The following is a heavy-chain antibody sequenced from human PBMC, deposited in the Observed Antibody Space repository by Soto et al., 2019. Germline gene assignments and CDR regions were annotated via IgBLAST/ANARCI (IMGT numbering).Heavy chain of an antibody. Sequence: ESLKISCKGSGYSFTSYWIGWVRQMPGKGLEWMGIIYPGDSDTRYSPSFQGQVTISADKSISTAYLQWSSLKASDTAMYYCARTEQLYYYGMDVWGQGTTVTVSS. CDR1: GYSFTSYW. V-gene: IGHV5-51*01. CDR3: ARTEQLYYYGMDV. J-gene: IGHJ6*02. CDR2: IYPGDSDT. D-gene: IGHD6-13*01.